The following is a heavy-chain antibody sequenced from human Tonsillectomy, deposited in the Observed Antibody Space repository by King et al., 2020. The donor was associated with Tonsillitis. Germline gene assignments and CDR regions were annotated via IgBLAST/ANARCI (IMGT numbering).Heavy chain of an antibody. D-gene: IGHD2-2*01. V-gene: IGHV4-39*01. CDR1: GGSISSSSYF. CDR3: ARRATGIVVVPATRDAFDI. CDR2: IYYSWST. Sequence: LQLQESGPGLVKPSETLSLTCKVSGGSISSSSYFWDWIRQPPGKGLEWIGSIYYSWSTYYNPSLKSRGPISVYTSKNQFSLKLSSVTAADTAVYYCARRATGIVVVPATRDAFDIWGQGTMVTVSS. J-gene: IGHJ3*02.